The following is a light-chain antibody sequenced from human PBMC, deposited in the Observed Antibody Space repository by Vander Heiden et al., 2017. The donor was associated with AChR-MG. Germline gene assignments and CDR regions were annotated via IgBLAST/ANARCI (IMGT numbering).Light chain of an antibody. Sequence: EIVLTQSPATLSLSPGERATLSCRASQSVSNYLAWYQQKPGQAPRLLIYDASNRATGIPARFSGSGSGTDFTLTISSLEPEDFAVYYCQQRSNWPPIFTFGHGTKVDIK. CDR1: QSVSNY. CDR2: DAS. J-gene: IGKJ3*01. V-gene: IGKV3-11*01. CDR3: QQRSNWPPIFT.